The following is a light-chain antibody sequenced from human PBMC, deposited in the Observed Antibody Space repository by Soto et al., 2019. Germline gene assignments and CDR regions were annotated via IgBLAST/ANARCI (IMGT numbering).Light chain of an antibody. CDR3: QQSFSTPYT. V-gene: IGKV1-39*01. CDR1: QTIDTY. J-gene: IGKJ2*01. CDR2: GAS. Sequence: DIQMTQSPSSLSASIGDRVTITCRASQTIDTYINWYQQKPGKAPILLIYGASTLESGAPSGFSGSGSGTVFTLTISNLRPEDFATYYCQQSFSTPYTFGQGTKLEIK.